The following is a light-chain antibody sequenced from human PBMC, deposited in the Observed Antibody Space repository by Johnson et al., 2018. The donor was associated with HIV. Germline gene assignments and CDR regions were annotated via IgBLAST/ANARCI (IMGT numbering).Light chain of an antibody. CDR3: GTWDRSLSAGV. J-gene: IGLJ1*01. CDR1: SSNIGNNY. V-gene: IGLV1-51*02. CDR2: ENN. Sequence: SVLTQPPSVSAAPGQKVTISCSGSSSNIGNNYVSWYQQLPGTAPKLLIYENNKRPSGIPDRFSGSKSGTSATLGITGLQTGDEADYSCGTWDRSLSAGVFGNGTKVTVI.